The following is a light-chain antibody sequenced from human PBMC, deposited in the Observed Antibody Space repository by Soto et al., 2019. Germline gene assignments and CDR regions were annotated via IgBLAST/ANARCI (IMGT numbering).Light chain of an antibody. Sequence: QSALTQPASVSVSPGQSITISCTGTSSDVGNYKYVSWYQQHPGKAPKLMIYEVSNRPSGVSNRFSGSKSGNTASLTISGLQAEDETDYSCFSYTSSGTYVFGTGTKVTVL. CDR3: FSYTSSGTYV. J-gene: IGLJ1*01. CDR1: SSDVGNYKY. CDR2: EVS. V-gene: IGLV2-14*01.